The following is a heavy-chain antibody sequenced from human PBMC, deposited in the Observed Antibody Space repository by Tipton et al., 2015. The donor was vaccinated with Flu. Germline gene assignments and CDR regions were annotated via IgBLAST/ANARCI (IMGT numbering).Heavy chain of an antibody. CDR1: GGSISGYY. Sequence: GLVKPSETLSLTCTVSGGSISGYYWSWIRQPPGKGLEWIAYFYYSGSTNYNPSLKSRVTISVDTSKNQFSLRLTSVTAADTAIYYCARRLGGGLYNWFDPWGQGTLVAVSS. CDR3: ARRLGGGLYNWFDP. D-gene: IGHD3-10*01. J-gene: IGHJ5*02. CDR2: FYYSGST. V-gene: IGHV4-59*08.